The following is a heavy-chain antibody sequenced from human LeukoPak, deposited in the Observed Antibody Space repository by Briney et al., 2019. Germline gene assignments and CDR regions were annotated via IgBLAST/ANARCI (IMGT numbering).Heavy chain of an antibody. D-gene: IGHD2-15*01. J-gene: IGHJ4*02. CDR1: GFTFSAYA. CDR2: ISASGTST. CDR3: ALGYCCGGDCYAKPFYFDH. V-gene: IGHV3-23*01. Sequence: GGSLRLSCAASGFTFSAYAMSWVRQAPGKGLDWVSVISASGTSTYYADSVKGRFTISRDNSQNAVYLQMNSLRAEDTAVYYCALGYCCGGDCYAKPFYFDHWGQGTLVTVSS.